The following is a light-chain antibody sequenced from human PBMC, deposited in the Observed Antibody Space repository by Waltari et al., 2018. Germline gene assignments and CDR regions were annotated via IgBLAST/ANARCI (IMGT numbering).Light chain of an antibody. J-gene: IGKJ2*01. CDR3: QQYNSYSGYT. V-gene: IGKV1-5*03. CDR2: KAS. CDR1: PSISSW. Sequence: DIQMTQSPPTLSASVGESVTITCRASPSISSWLAWYQQKQGKDPKLLIYKASTLKSGVPSRFSGSGSGTEFTLTISSLQPDDFATYYCQQYNSYSGYTFGQGTKLEIK.